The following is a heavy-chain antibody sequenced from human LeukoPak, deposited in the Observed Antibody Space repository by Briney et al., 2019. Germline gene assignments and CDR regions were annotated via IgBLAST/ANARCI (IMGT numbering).Heavy chain of an antibody. CDR3: VEGDLVGELGDYFDY. D-gene: IGHD1-26*01. CDR2: ISSNGGST. J-gene: IGHJ4*02. V-gene: IGHV3-64D*09. Sequence: GGSLRLSRSASGFPFSSYAMHWVRQAPGKGLEYVSAISSNGGSTYYADSVKGRFTISRDNSKNTLYLQMSSLRAEDTAVYYCVEGDLVGELGDYFDYWGQGTLVTVSS. CDR1: GFPFSSYA.